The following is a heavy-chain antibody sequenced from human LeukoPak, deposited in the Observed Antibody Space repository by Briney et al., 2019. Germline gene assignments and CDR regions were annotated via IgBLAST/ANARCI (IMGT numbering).Heavy chain of an antibody. CDR1: GFTFSSYG. CDR3: AKDCGGYDSVFDY. J-gene: IGHJ4*02. D-gene: IGHD5-12*01. V-gene: IGHV3-23*01. CDR2: ISGSGGST. Sequence: PGGSLRLSCAASGFTFSSYGMSWVRQAPGKGLEWVSAISGSGGSTYYADSVKGRFTISRDNSKNTLYLQMNSLRAEDTAVYYCAKDCGGYDSVFDYWGQGTLVTVSS.